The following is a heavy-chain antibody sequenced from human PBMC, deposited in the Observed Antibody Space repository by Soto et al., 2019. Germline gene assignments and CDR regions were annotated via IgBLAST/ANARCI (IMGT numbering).Heavy chain of an antibody. CDR2: ISVTGSAI. D-gene: IGHD1-1*01. CDR1: GFTFSDYY. Sequence: GGSLRLSCAASGFTFSDYYMSWIRQTPGKGLELVSYISVTGSAINYADSVRGRFTISRDNAMRSLFLHMNSLRDEDTAVYYCARDGKGAAYTHGPYYFDYWGQGALLTVSS. CDR3: ARDGKGAAYTHGPYYFDY. V-gene: IGHV3-11*04. J-gene: IGHJ4*02.